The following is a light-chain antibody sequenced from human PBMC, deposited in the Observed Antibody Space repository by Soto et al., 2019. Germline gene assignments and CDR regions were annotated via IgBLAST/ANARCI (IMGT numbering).Light chain of an antibody. CDR3: QQYSSPPQT. Sequence: ESVLTQSPGTLSLSPGERATLSCRASQTVIKNYLAWYQRKPGQAPRLLIYGASNRATGIPDRFSGSGSGTDFTLTISRLEPEDFAVYFCQQYSSPPQTFGQGTKVEIK. V-gene: IGKV3-20*01. CDR2: GAS. J-gene: IGKJ1*01. CDR1: QTVIKNY.